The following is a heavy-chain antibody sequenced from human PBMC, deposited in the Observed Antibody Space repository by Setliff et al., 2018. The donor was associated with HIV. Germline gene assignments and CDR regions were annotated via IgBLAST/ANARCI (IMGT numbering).Heavy chain of an antibody. CDR2: TYYSGST. D-gene: IGHD3-10*01. Sequence: SETLSLTCTVSGGSIRSTSFYWGWIRQPPGKGLEWIGSTYYSGSTYYNPSLNRRVTISVDTSKNQFSLKLSSVTAADTSVYYCARRMDSYYYGSGSPGRVFDIWGQGTMVT. CDR3: ARRMDSYYYGSGSPGRVFDI. J-gene: IGHJ3*02. V-gene: IGHV4-39*01. CDR1: GGSIRSTSFY.